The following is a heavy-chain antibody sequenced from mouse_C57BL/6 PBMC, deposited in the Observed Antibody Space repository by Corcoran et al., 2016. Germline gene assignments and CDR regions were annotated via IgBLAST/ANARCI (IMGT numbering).Heavy chain of an antibody. CDR1: GYTFTDYN. Sequence: EVQLQQSGPELVKPGASVKMSCKASGYTFTDYNMHWVKQSHGKSLEWIGYINPNNGGTSYNQKFKGKATLTVDKSSSTAYMELRSLTSEESAVYYCVRWILNYSNHWLAYWGQGTLVTVSA. V-gene: IGHV1-22*01. D-gene: IGHD2-5*01. J-gene: IGHJ3*01. CDR2: INPNNGGT. CDR3: VRWILNYSNHWLAY.